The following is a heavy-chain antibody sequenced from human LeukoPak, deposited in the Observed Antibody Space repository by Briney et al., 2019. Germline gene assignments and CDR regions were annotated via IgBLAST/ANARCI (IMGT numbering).Heavy chain of an antibody. D-gene: IGHD3-3*01. CDR1: GFTFSSDA. CDR3: AEITGVVIMGHYGMDV. Sequence: GGSLRLSCAASGFTFSSDAMSWARQARGKGLEWVSTISGSGGSTYYADSVKGRFTISRDNSRNTLYLQMNSLRAEDAAVYYCAEITGVVIMGHYGMDVWGQGTTVTVSS. V-gene: IGHV3-23*01. J-gene: IGHJ6*02. CDR2: ISGSGGST.